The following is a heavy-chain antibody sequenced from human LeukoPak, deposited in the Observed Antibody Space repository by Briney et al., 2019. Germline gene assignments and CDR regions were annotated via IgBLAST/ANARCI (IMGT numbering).Heavy chain of an antibody. J-gene: IGHJ4*02. Sequence: GGSLRLSCATSGFTFSNYAMAWVRQAPGKGLEWVSIISASGVTTYYADSVKGRFTISRDSSKNTLHLQMSSLRAEDTAIYYCAKDFYSYGYEPYYSDYWGQGTLVTVSS. V-gene: IGHV3-23*01. CDR3: AKDFYSYGYEPYYSDY. CDR1: GFTFSNYA. CDR2: ISASGVTT. D-gene: IGHD5-18*01.